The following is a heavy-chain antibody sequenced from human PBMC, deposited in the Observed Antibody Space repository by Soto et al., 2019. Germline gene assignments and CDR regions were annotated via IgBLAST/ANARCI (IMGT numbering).Heavy chain of an antibody. Sequence: TLSLTCPFSYGSISSYYWSLIMHPPWKLLGWVWYICYSGGSNYNPSLKSRVTISVDTSKNQFSLKLSSVTAADTAVYYFWKERAPAQGWPLDYWGKGTLVPVSS. D-gene: IGHD2-2*01. CDR3: WKERAPAQGWPLDY. V-gene: IGHV4-59*01. CDR2: ICYSGGS. CDR1: YGSISSYY. J-gene: IGHJ4*02.